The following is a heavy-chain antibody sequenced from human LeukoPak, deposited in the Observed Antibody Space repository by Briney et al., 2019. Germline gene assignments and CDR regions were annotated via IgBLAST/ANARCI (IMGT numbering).Heavy chain of an antibody. Sequence: GALRPSCVGSGFTFSGYNIDSVRQAPGRGREWVSSISSSSRSIYYADSLKGRITISRDNTKNSVSLQMSGLRVDDTAVYYCARERSGPAVRAHNWFDPWGRGTLVIVSS. D-gene: IGHD1-26*01. CDR1: GFTFSGYN. CDR2: ISSSSRSI. CDR3: ARERSGPAVRAHNWFDP. J-gene: IGHJ5*01. V-gene: IGHV3-21*06.